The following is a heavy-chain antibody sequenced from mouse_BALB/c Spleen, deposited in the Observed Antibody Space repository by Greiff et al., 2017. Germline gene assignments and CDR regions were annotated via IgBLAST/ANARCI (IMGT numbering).Heavy chain of an antibody. Sequence: EVQLVESGGGLVQPGGSRKLSCAASGFTFSSFGMHWVRQAPEKGLEWVAYISSGSSTIYYADTVKGRFTISRDNPKNTLFLQMTSLRSEDTAMYYCARPPYYGSSSWFDYWGQGTLVTVSA. J-gene: IGHJ3*01. V-gene: IGHV5-17*02. CDR3: ARPPYYGSSSWFDY. CDR2: ISSGSSTI. D-gene: IGHD1-1*01. CDR1: GFTFSSFG.